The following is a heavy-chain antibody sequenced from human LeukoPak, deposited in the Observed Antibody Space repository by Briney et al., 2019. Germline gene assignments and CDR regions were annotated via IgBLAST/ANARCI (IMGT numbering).Heavy chain of an antibody. V-gene: IGHV3-30*04. CDR3: VRDSYGGSVPT. J-gene: IGHJ5*02. Sequence: AGGSLRLSCAASGFTFSNYAMHWVRQAPGKGLEWVAFISYDGGNRYYADSVKGRFTISRDNSKNTLYLQMNSLRAEDTAVFYCVRDSYGGSVPTWGQGTLVTVSS. CDR1: GFTFSNYA. D-gene: IGHD4-23*01. CDR2: ISYDGGNR.